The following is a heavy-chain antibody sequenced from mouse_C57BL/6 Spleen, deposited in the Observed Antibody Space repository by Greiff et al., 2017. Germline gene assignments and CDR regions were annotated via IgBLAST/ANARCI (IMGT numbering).Heavy chain of an antibody. CDR2: IDPENGDT. J-gene: IGHJ2*01. D-gene: IGHD1-1*01. V-gene: IGHV14-4*01. CDR3: TTPITTVVAHYFDY. Sequence: QLQQSGAELVRPGASVKLSCTASGFNIKDDYMHWVKQRPEQGLEWIGWIDPENGDTEYASKFQGKATITADTSSNTAYLQLSSLTSEDTAVYYCTTPITTVVAHYFDYWGQGTTLTVAS. CDR1: GFNIKDDY.